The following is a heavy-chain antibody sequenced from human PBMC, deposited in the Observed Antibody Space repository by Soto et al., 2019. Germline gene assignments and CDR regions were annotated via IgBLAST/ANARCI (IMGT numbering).Heavy chain of an antibody. Sequence: VDSVKVSCKASGYTFTGYYIHWVRQAPGQGLEWMGWINPNSVGTNYAQKFQGRVTMTSDTSINTAYMELNGLRSDDTAVYFCARASSLDYWGQGTQVTVSS. CDR1: GYTFTGYY. CDR2: INPNSVGT. D-gene: IGHD3-16*01. V-gene: IGHV1-2*02. J-gene: IGHJ4*02. CDR3: ARASSLDY.